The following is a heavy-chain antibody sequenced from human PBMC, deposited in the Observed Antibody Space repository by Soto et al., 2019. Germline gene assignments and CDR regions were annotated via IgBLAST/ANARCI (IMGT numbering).Heavy chain of an antibody. Sequence: PAAPLSLTCTFSGGSISSYYWSWIRQPAGKGLEWIGRIYTSGSTNYNPSLKSRDTISVDTSKNQFSLKLTSLTAADTAVYYCARARTSSAVDFDYWGQGTLVTVSS. V-gene: IGHV4-4*07. CDR3: ARARTSSAVDFDY. J-gene: IGHJ4*02. D-gene: IGHD6-19*01. CDR1: GGSISSYY. CDR2: IYTSGST.